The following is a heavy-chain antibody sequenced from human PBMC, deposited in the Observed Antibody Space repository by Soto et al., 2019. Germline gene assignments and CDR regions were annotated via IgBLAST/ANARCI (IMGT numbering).Heavy chain of an antibody. D-gene: IGHD2-2*02. Sequence: GGSLRLSCAASGFTFSNAWMSWVRQAPGKGLEWVGRIKSKTDGGTTDYAAPVKGRFTISRDDSKNTLYLQMNSLKTEDTAVYYCTTDHCSSTSCYTRDYYYYGMDVWGQGTTVTVSS. CDR3: TTDHCSSTSCYTRDYYYYGMDV. CDR1: GFTFSNAW. V-gene: IGHV3-15*01. CDR2: IKSKTDGGTT. J-gene: IGHJ6*02.